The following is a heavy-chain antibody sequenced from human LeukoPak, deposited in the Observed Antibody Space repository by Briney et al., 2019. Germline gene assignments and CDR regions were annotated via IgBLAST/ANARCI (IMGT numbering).Heavy chain of an antibody. Sequence: GGSLRLSCAASGFTFSSYAMSWVRQAPGKGLEWVSAISGSGGSTYYADSEKGRFTISRDNSKNTLYLQMNSLRAEDTAVYYCAKDLRDSGYDTYNWFDPWGQGTLVTVSS. V-gene: IGHV3-23*01. CDR2: ISGSGGST. J-gene: IGHJ5*02. CDR3: AKDLRDSGYDTYNWFDP. D-gene: IGHD5-12*01. CDR1: GFTFSSYA.